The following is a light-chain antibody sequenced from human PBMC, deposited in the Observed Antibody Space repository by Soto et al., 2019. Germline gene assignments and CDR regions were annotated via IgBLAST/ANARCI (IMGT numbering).Light chain of an antibody. CDR2: DAS. CDR1: QSVSLC. Sequence: EIVLTQSPATLSSFPGDRVTLSCRASQSVSLCLAWYQHKPGQAPRLLIYDASIRASGIPGRFSGSGSGTDFTLTISSLEPEDFAVYYCQERTSWPPWTFGQGTKVDIK. V-gene: IGKV3-11*01. J-gene: IGKJ1*01. CDR3: QERTSWPPWT.